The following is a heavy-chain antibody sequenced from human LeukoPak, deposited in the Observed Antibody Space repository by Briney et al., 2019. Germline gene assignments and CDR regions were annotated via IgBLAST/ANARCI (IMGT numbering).Heavy chain of an antibody. V-gene: IGHV3-21*01. CDR1: GFTFSSYS. D-gene: IGHD4-17*01. Sequence: GGSLRLSCAASGFTFSSYSMNWVRQAPGKGLEWVSSIISSSSYIYYADSVKGRFTISRDNAKNSLYLQMNSLRAEDTAVYYSARGDSIYGDYVAVYYFDYWGQGTLVTVSS. CDR3: ARGDSIYGDYVAVYYFDY. CDR2: IISSSSYI. J-gene: IGHJ4*02.